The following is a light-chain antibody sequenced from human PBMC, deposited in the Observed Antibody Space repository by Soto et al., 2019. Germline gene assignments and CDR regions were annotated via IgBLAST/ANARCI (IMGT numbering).Light chain of an antibody. Sequence: QSALTQPPSASGTPGQSVTISCTGTSSDVGAYNYVSWYQQRPGKAPKLIIYEVSKRPSGVPDRFSGSKSGNTASLTVSGLQAEDEADYYCTSYAGTYSFFYVFGTGTKVTVL. CDR2: EVS. J-gene: IGLJ1*01. CDR1: SSDVGAYNY. CDR3: TSYAGTYSFFYV. V-gene: IGLV2-8*01.